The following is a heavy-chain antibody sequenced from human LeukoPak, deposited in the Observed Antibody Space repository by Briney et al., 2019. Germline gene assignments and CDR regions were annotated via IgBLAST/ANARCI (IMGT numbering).Heavy chain of an antibody. Sequence: PSETLSLTCAVYGGSFSGYYWSWIRQPPGKGLEWIGEINHSGSTNYNPSLKSRVTISVDTSKNQFSLKLSSVTAADTAVHYCARYPPNYGDYDYYFDYWGQGTLVTVSS. J-gene: IGHJ4*02. V-gene: IGHV4-34*01. CDR2: INHSGST. D-gene: IGHD4-17*01. CDR3: ARYPPNYGDYDYYFDY. CDR1: GGSFSGYY.